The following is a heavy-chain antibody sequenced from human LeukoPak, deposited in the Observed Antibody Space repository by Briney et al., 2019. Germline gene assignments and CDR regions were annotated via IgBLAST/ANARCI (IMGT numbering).Heavy chain of an antibody. CDR2: ISYDGSSE. J-gene: IGHJ4*02. CDR3: ARGHYYDSSGHVDY. Sequence: GRSLRLSCAVSGFTFGNYGMHWVRQAPGKGLEWVALISYDGSSEYYAGSVKGRFTISRDNSKITVYLQMNSLRAEDTAVYYCARGHYYDSSGHVDYWGQGTLVTVSS. CDR1: GFTFGNYG. V-gene: IGHV3-33*08. D-gene: IGHD3-22*01.